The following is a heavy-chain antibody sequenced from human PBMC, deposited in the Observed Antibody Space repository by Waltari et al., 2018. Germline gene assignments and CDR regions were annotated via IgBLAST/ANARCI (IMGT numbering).Heavy chain of an antibody. CDR1: GFTFSSYA. J-gene: IGHJ3*02. Sequence: EVQLVESGGGLVQPGGSLRLSCAASGFTFSSYAMSWVRQAPGKGLEWVSASSGSGGSTYYADSVKGRFTISRDNSKNTLYLQMNSLRAEDTAVYYCANRGENHDAFDIWGQGTMVTVSS. CDR2: SSGSGGST. D-gene: IGHD3-10*01. CDR3: ANRGENHDAFDI. V-gene: IGHV3-23*04.